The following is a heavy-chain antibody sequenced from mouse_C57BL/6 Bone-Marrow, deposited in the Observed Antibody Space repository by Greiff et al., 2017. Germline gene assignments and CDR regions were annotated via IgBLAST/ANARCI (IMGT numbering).Heavy chain of an antibody. CDR1: GYAFSSSW. CDR2: IYPGDGDT. CDR3: ARFGLRARFAY. V-gene: IGHV1-82*01. D-gene: IGHD1-1*01. Sequence: QVQLQQSGPELVKPGASVKISCKASGYAFSSSWMNWVKQRPGKGLEWIGRIYPGDGDTNYNGKFKGKATLTADKSSSTAYMQLSSLTSEDSAVYCCARFGLRARFAYWGQGTLVTVSA. J-gene: IGHJ3*01.